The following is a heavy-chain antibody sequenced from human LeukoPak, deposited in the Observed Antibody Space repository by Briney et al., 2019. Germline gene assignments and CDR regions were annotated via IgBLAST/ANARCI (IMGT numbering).Heavy chain of an antibody. CDR2: IWSDGSNK. CDR3: AKDRGATGSDWFDP. V-gene: IGHV3-33*06. D-gene: IGHD1-26*01. Sequence: GGSLRLSCAASGFTFSSYGMHWVRQAPGKGLEWVAVIWSDGSNKDYADSVKGRFTISRANSKNTLYLEMNRLRAEDTAVYYCAKDRGATGSDWFDPWGQGTLVSVSS. J-gene: IGHJ5*02. CDR1: GFTFSSYG.